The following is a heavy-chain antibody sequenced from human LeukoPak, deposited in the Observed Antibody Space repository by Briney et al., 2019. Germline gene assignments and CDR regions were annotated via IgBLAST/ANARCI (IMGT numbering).Heavy chain of an antibody. CDR2: IYPGDSDT. J-gene: IGHJ3*01. CDR3: ARSETSGYGEAFDV. D-gene: IGHD3-22*01. CDR1: GYILTRNW. Sequence: GESLKISCKISGYILTRNWIGWVRQMPGKGLECMGIIYPGDSDTRYSPSFQGQVTISADKSISTAYLQWSSLKASDTAMYYCARSETSGYGEAFDVWGQGTMVTVSS. V-gene: IGHV5-51*01.